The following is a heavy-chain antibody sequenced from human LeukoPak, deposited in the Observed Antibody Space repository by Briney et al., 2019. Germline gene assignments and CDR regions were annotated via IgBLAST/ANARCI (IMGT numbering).Heavy chain of an antibody. CDR3: ARDGQDSSILVYYFDY. J-gene: IGHJ4*02. V-gene: IGHV3-30*04. Sequence: PGGSLRLSCAASGFTFSSYAMHWVRQAPGKGLEWVAVISYDGSNKYYADSVKGRFTISRDNSKNTLYLQMNSLRAEDTAVYYCARDGQDSSILVYYFDYWGQGTLVTITS. CDR1: GFTFSSYA. D-gene: IGHD3-9*01. CDR2: ISYDGSNK.